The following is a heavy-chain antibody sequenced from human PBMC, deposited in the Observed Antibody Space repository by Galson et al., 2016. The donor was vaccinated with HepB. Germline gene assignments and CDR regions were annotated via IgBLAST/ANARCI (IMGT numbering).Heavy chain of an antibody. D-gene: IGHD3-10*01. CDR2: VSYDGYSK. CDR3: AKDVYTSGSEYGMDV. CDR1: GFFFSNYG. Sequence: SLRLSCAASGFFFSNYGMHWVRQAPGKGLAWVAVVSYDGYSKYYADSVKGRFTISRDNSKTTMYLQMNSLRVEDTAVHYCAKDVYTSGSEYGMDVWGQGTTVTVSS. V-gene: IGHV3-30*18. J-gene: IGHJ6*02.